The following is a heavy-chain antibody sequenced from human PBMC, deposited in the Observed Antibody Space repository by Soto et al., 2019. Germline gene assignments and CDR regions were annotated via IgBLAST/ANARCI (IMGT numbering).Heavy chain of an antibody. V-gene: IGHV1-69*13. J-gene: IGHJ6*02. CDR2: IIPIFGTA. Sequence: VASVKVSFKASGGTFSSYAISWVRQAPGQGLEWMGGIIPIFGTANYAQKFQGRVTVTADESTSTAYMELSSLRSEDTAVYYCARVGCSGGSCYSAIIRYGMDVWGQGTTVTVSS. CDR1: GGTFSSYA. D-gene: IGHD2-15*01. CDR3: ARVGCSGGSCYSAIIRYGMDV.